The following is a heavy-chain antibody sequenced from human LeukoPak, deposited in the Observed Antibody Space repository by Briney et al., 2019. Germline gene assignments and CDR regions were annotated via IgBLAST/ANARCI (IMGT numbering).Heavy chain of an antibody. CDR1: GGSISSGSYY. V-gene: IGHV4-61*02. CDR2: IYTSGST. Sequence: SETLSLTCTVSGGSISSGSYYWSWIRQPAGKGLEWIGRIYTSGSTNYNPSLKSRVTISVDTSKNQFSLKLSSVTAADTAVYYCARDRILVYGRYYYMDVWGKGTTVTISS. CDR3: ARDRILVYGRYYYMDV. D-gene: IGHD3-3*01. J-gene: IGHJ6*03.